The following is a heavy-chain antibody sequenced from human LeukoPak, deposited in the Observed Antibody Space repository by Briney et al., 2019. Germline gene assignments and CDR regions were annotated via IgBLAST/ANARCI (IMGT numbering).Heavy chain of an antibody. CDR2: INPNSGGT. CDR1: GYTFTGYY. J-gene: IGHJ6*02. CDR3: ARDPSDILTGYYWRRYYYGMDV. Sequence: ASVKVSCKASGYTFTGYYMHWVRQAPGQGLEWMGWINPNSGGTNYAQKFQGRVTMTRDTSISTAYMELSRLRSDDTVVYYCARDPSDILTGYYWRRYYYGMDVWGQGATVTVSS. V-gene: IGHV1-2*02. D-gene: IGHD3-9*01.